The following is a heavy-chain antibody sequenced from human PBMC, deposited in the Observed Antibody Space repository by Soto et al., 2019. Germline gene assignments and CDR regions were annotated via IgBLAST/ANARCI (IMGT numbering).Heavy chain of an antibody. J-gene: IGHJ5*02. CDR1: GDSMGSGDYY. V-gene: IGHV4-30-4*01. CDR2: IYSIGTT. D-gene: IGHD3-10*01. CDR3: SRGSTYYGFLT. Sequence: QVQLQESGPGLVKPSQTLSLTCTVSGDSMGSGDYYWTWIRQPPGKGLEWIGYIYSIGTTFYNPSLESRVNIAIATSKNHFSLRLTSVTAAHTAVYYCSRGSTYYGFLTWGQGTLVTVSS.